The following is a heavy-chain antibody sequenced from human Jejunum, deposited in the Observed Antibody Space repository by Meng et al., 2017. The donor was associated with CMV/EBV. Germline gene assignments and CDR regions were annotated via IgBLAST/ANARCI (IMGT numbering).Heavy chain of an antibody. V-gene: IGHV3-20*03. CDR2: LNWDGGYP. CDR1: TFDDYG. J-gene: IGHJ6*02. CDR3: AKARGRDLLYSYFGLDV. D-gene: IGHD2-15*01. Sequence: TFDDYGMNWVRPIPGKGLECVAGLNWDGGYPGYAASVQGRFTISRDNAKKSLYLQMDNLRVDDTALYFCAKARGRDLLYSYFGLDVWGQGTPVTVSS.